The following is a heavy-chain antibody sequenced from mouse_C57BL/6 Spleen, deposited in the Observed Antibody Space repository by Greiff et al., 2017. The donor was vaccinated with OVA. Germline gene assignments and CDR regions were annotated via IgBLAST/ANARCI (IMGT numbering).Heavy chain of an antibody. Sequence: EVQLVESGGGLVKPGGSLKLSCAASGFTFSSYAMSWVRQTPEKRLEWVATISDGGSYTYYPDNVKGRFTFSRDNAKNNLYLQMSHLKSEDTAMYYCARDREGTGTPFAYWGQGTLVTVSA. V-gene: IGHV5-4*01. D-gene: IGHD4-1*01. J-gene: IGHJ3*01. CDR1: GFTFSSYA. CDR3: ARDREGTGTPFAY. CDR2: ISDGGSYT.